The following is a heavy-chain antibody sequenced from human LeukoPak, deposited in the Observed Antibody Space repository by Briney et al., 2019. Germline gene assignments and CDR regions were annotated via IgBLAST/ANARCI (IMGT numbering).Heavy chain of an antibody. V-gene: IGHV3-48*03. D-gene: IGHD6-13*01. J-gene: IGHJ4*02. CDR3: ARDPPSSAAQLDY. Sequence: GGSLRLSCAASGFTFSSYEMNWVRQAPGKGLEWVSYISSSGSTIYCADSVKGRFTISRDNAKNSLYLQMNSLRAEDTAVYYCARDPPSSAAQLDYWGQGTLVTVSS. CDR2: ISSSGSTI. CDR1: GFTFSSYE.